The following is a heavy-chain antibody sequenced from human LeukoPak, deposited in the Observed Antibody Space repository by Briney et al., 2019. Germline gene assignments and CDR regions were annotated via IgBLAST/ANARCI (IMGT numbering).Heavy chain of an antibody. CDR1: GFTFSTYW. J-gene: IGHJ4*02. CDR2: IKQDGSEK. CDR3: AREGGPDDSSGYYYNYFDY. D-gene: IGHD3-22*01. V-gene: IGHV3-7*01. Sequence: GGSLRLSCAASGFTFSTYWMSWVRQAPGKGLEWVANIKQDGSEKYYVDSVKGRFTISRDNAKNSLSLQMNSLRAEDTAVYYCAREGGPDDSSGYYYNYFDYWGQGTLVTVSS.